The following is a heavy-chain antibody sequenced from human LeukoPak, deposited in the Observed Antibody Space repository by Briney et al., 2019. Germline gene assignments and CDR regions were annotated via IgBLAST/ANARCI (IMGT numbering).Heavy chain of an antibody. CDR3: ARDSEYGSGWYLAFDI. Sequence: PSETLSLTCTVSSGSISTSNYYWGWVRQPPGKGLEWIGSIYYSGSTYYNPSLKSRVTISVDTSKNQFSLKLSSVTAADTAVYYCARDSEYGSGWYLAFDIWGQGTMVTVSS. CDR2: IYYSGST. J-gene: IGHJ3*02. CDR1: SGSISTSNYY. V-gene: IGHV4-39*07. D-gene: IGHD6-19*01.